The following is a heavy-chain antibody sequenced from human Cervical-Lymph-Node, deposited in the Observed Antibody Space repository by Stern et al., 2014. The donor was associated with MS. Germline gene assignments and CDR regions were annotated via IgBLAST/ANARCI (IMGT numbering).Heavy chain of an antibody. CDR2: IFSNDEK. CDR1: GFSLSNARMG. Sequence: QITLKESGPVLVKPTETLTLTCTVSGFSLSNARMGVSWIRQPPGKALEWLAHIFSNDEKSYSTSLKSSLTISKDTSKSQVVLTMTNMDPVDTATYYCARIPPGYSVAWDWYFDLWGRGTLVTVSS. J-gene: IGHJ2*01. D-gene: IGHD6-13*01. V-gene: IGHV2-26*01. CDR3: ARIPPGYSVAWDWYFDL.